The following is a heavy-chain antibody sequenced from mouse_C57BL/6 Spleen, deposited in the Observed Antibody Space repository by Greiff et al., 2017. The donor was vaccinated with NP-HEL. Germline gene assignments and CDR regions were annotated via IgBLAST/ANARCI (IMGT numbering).Heavy chain of an antibody. J-gene: IGHJ2*01. D-gene: IGHD1-1*01. CDR2: IDPSDSYT. Sequence: VQLQQPGAELVKPGASVKLSCKASGYTFTSYWMQWVKQRPGQGLEWIGEIDPSDSYTNYNQKFKGKATLTVDTSSSTAYMQGGSLTSEDSAVYYCARGVYGSSFDYWGQGTTLTVSS. CDR1: GYTFTSYW. CDR3: ARGVYGSSFDY. V-gene: IGHV1-50*01.